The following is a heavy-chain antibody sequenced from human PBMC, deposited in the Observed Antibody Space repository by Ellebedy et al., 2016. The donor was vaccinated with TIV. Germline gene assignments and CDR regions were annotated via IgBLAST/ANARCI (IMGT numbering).Heavy chain of an antibody. CDR3: ATSAVGHSHGYYFDY. J-gene: IGHJ4*02. V-gene: IGHV3-48*03. Sequence: GESLKISCVASGFIFSSYYITWVRQAPGKGLEWISYISGSGGMMDHADSVKGRFTISRDNAKNTVYLQMNSLRREDTALYFCATSAVGHSHGYYFDYWGQGTLVTVSA. D-gene: IGHD5-18*01. CDR1: GFIFSSYY. CDR2: ISGSGGMM.